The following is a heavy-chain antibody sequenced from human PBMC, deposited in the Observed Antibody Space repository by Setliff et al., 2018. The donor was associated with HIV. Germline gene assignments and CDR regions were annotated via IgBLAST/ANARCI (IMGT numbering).Heavy chain of an antibody. Sequence: SETLSLTCTVSGGSIGSGGYYWSWIRQHPGKGLEWIGYIYYSGSTYYNPSFKRRLSISVDTSNSQFSLKLSSLTAADTAVYYCARVSYYGSFYYNYYMDVWGKGTTVTVSS. CDR1: GGSIGSGGYY. CDR3: ARVSYYGSFYYNYYMDV. J-gene: IGHJ6*03. V-gene: IGHV4-31*03. CDR2: IYYSGST. D-gene: IGHD3-10*01.